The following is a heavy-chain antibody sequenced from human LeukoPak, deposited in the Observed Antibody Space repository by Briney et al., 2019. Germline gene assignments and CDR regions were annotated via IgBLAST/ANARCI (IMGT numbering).Heavy chain of an antibody. V-gene: IGHV4-34*01. J-gene: IGHJ4*02. CDR2: INHSGST. Sequence: TSQTLSLTCAVSGGSFSGYYWSWIRQPPGKGLGGIGEINHSGSTNYNPSLKSRVTISVDTSKNQFSLKLSSVTAADTAVYYCARATTTVTTGDYWGQGTLVTVSS. CDR1: GGSFSGYY. CDR3: ARATTTVTTGDY. D-gene: IGHD4-11*01.